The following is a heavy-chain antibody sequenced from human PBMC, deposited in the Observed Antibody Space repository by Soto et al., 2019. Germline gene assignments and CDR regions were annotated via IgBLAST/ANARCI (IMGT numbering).Heavy chain of an antibody. V-gene: IGHV3-23*01. D-gene: IGHD2-8*01. Sequence: EVQLLESGGGLVQPGGSLRLACAASGCTLNNYAMNWVRQAPGRGLEWVSIISPNGDSTYYADSVKGRFTISRDNSQNTAFMQMNSLRAEDTAIYFCAKVRLTDYLRYAPHLWGQGTLVTVSS. CDR3: AKVRLTDYLRYAPHL. CDR2: ISPNGDST. J-gene: IGHJ3*01. CDR1: GCTLNNYA.